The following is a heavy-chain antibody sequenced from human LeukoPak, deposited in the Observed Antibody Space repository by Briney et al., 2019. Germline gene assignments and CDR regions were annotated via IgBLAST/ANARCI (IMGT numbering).Heavy chain of an antibody. CDR2: ISGSGGST. CDR1: GFTFSSYA. D-gene: IGHD1-26*01. Sequence: AGGSQRLSCAASGFTFSSYAMSWVRQAPGKGLEWVSTISGSGGSTYYADSVKGRFTISRDNSKNTLYLQMNSLRAEDTAVYYCAKFGVGATYFDYWGQGTLVTVSS. CDR3: AKFGVGATYFDY. V-gene: IGHV3-23*01. J-gene: IGHJ4*02.